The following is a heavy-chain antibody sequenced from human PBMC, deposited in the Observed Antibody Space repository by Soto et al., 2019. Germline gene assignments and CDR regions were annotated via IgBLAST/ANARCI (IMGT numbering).Heavy chain of an antibody. Sequence: ASVKVSCKASGYTFTSYGISWVRQAPGQGLEWMGWISAYNGNTNYAQKLQGRVTMTTDTSTSTAYMELRSLRSDDTAVYYCARVYSSSWYVRKPQINWFDPWGQGTLVTVSS. J-gene: IGHJ5*02. CDR3: ARVYSSSWYVRKPQINWFDP. CDR1: GYTFTSYG. D-gene: IGHD6-13*01. V-gene: IGHV1-18*01. CDR2: ISAYNGNT.